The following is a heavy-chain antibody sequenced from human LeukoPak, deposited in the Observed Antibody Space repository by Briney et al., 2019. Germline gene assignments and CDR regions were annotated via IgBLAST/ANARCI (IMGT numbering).Heavy chain of an antibody. CDR3: ARHGPPRAGWGRKYYYMDV. CDR2: INHSGRT. D-gene: IGHD3-16*01. CDR1: DYSISSGYY. Sequence: PSETLSLTCTVSDYSISSGYYWGWIRQPPGKGLEWIGEINHSGRTNYNPSLKSRVTISVDTSKNQFSLKLSSVTAADTAVYYCARHGPPRAGWGRKYYYMDVWGKGTTVTISS. J-gene: IGHJ6*03. V-gene: IGHV4-38-2*02.